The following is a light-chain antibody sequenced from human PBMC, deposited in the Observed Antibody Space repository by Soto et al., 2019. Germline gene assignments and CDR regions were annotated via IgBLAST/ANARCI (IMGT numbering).Light chain of an antibody. CDR3: GADHGSGTNFVSVV. CDR2: VGTGGIVG. Sequence: QSVLTQPPSASASLGASVTLTCTLSSGYSNYKVDWYQQRPGKGPRFVMRVGTGGIVGSKGDGIPDRFSVLGSGLNRYLTIKNIQVEDESDYHCGADHGSGTNFVSVVFGGGTKLTVL. CDR1: SGYSNYK. J-gene: IGLJ2*01. V-gene: IGLV9-49*01.